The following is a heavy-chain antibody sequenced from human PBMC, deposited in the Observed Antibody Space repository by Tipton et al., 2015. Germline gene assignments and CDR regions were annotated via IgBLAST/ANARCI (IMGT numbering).Heavy chain of an antibody. Sequence: TLSLTCSVSGGSISSGTFYWSWIRQHPGKGLEWVGYIYYSGSTNYNPSLKSRVTISVDMSKNHFSLKLSSVTAADTAVYYCAIPSSGYSYGPLRDACDSWGQGTMVTVS. V-gene: IGHV4-61*03. CDR2: IYYSGST. J-gene: IGHJ3*02. D-gene: IGHD5-18*01. CDR1: GGSISSGTFY. CDR3: AIPSSGYSYGPLRDACDS.